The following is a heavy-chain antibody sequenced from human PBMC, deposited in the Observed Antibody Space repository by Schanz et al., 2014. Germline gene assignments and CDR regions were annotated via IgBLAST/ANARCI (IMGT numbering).Heavy chain of an antibody. V-gene: IGHV3-48*01. CDR3: ARDRRNADLDY. CDR2: VSRSTPDI. D-gene: IGHD1-1*01. J-gene: IGHJ4*02. CDR1: GFTFSSYG. Sequence: EVHLLDSGGGLVQPGGSLRLSCAASGFTFSSYGMNWLRQAPGKGLLWVSYVSRSTPDIYYADSVKGRFTISRDNAKNSLYLEMNSLRAEDTALYYCARDRRNADLDYWGQGTLVTVSS.